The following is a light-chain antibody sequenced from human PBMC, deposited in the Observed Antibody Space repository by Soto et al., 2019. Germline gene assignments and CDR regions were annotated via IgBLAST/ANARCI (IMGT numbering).Light chain of an antibody. CDR3: SSYTSSSTPWV. CDR1: SSDVGGYNY. J-gene: IGLJ1*01. CDR2: DVS. V-gene: IGLV2-14*01. Sequence: QSVLTQPASVSGSPGQSITISCTGTSSDVGGYNYVSWYQQHPGKAPKLMIYDVSDRPSGVSNRFSGSKSGNTASLTISGLQAEDEADYYCSSYTSSSTPWVFGNGTKVTV.